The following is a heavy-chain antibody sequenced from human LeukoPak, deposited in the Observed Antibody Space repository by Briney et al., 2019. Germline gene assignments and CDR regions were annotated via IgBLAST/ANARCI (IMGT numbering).Heavy chain of an antibody. Sequence: GRSPRLSCAASGFIFSNYAMHWVCQAPGKGLEWVALISSDGSKTYHADSVKGRFSISRDNSKNTLYPQMNSLSTVDTAVYYCAKTTTGYSSGRYPGWPVDYWGQGTLVTVSS. D-gene: IGHD6-19*01. CDR1: GFIFSNYA. CDR2: ISSDGSKT. V-gene: IGHV3-30*07. CDR3: AKTTTGYSSGRYPGWPVDY. J-gene: IGHJ4*02.